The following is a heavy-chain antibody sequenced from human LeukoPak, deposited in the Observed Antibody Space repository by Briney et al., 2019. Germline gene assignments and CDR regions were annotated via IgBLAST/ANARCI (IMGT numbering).Heavy chain of an antibody. D-gene: IGHD3-22*01. Sequence: SETLSLTCTVSGGYISSYYWSWIRQPPGKGLEWIGYIYYSGSSNYNPSLKSRVTISVDTSKNQISLKLSSVTAADTAVYYCARVPPYYYDSSGYIDYWGQGTLVTVSS. V-gene: IGHV4-59*12. CDR1: GGYISSYY. CDR3: ARVPPYYYDSSGYIDY. J-gene: IGHJ4*02. CDR2: IYYSGSS.